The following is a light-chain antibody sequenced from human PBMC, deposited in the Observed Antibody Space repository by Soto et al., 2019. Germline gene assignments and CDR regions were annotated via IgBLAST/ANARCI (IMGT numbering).Light chain of an antibody. J-gene: IGLJ2*01. CDR2: RTN. V-gene: IGLV1-44*01. CDR1: SSNIGSHT. Sequence: QSVLPQPSSASGTPGQSVNISCSGTSSNIGSHTVNWYQQIPGKAPQLFIFRTNERPSGVPDRFSGSKSVTSASLAISGLHSDDEADYYCAAWDDRLNAVVFGGGTKLTVL. CDR3: AAWDDRLNAVV.